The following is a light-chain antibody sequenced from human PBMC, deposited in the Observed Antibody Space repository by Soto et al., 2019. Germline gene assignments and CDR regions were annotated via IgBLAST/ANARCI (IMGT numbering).Light chain of an antibody. CDR3: QQFSSYPLT. V-gene: IGKV3-20*01. CDR2: DAS. J-gene: IGKJ4*01. Sequence: EIVLTQSPGTLSFSPGERATLSCRASQSVSSYYLAWYQQKPGQAPRLLIYDASSRATGIPDRFSGGGSGTDFTLTISRLEPEDFAVYYCQQFSSYPLTFGGGTKVDIK. CDR1: QSVSSYY.